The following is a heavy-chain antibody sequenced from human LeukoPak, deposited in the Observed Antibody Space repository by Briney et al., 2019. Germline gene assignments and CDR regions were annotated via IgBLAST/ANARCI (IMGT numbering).Heavy chain of an antibody. CDR3: ARGPMTNRYYYYYMDV. Sequence: ASVKVSCKASGYTFTSYGIIWVRQAPGQGLEWMGWISTYNGNTNYAQKIQGRVTMTTDTSTSTAYMELRSLRSEDTAVYYCARGPMTNRYYYYYMDVWGKGTTVTISS. J-gene: IGHJ6*03. V-gene: IGHV1-18*01. D-gene: IGHD3-22*01. CDR2: ISTYNGNT. CDR1: GYTFTSYG.